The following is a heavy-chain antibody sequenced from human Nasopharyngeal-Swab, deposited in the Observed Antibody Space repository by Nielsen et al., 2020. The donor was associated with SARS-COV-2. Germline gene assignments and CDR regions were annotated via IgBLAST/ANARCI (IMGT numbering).Heavy chain of an antibody. J-gene: IGHJ4*02. CDR3: ARSDTMVRGVRLYYFDY. Sequence: SETLSLTCAVFGGSFSGYYWSWIRQPPGKGLEWIGEINPSGVANYNPSLKSRVTISVDTSKNQFSLKLSSVTAADTAVYYCARSDTMVRGVRLYYFDYWGQGTLVTVSS. CDR2: INPSGVA. CDR1: GGSFSGYY. V-gene: IGHV4-34*01. D-gene: IGHD3-10*01.